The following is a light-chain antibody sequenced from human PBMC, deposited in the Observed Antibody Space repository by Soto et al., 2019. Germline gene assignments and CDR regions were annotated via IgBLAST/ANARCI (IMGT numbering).Light chain of an antibody. CDR2: DAS. Sequence: EIVMTQSPVTLSVSPGEGASLYCRARQRGRCTLVWYQQIPDQPPRLLMYDASNRATGIPTRFRGSGSGTEFTPTIIRLQSEDFAVDSCKQYKYWPITSGKGTRLDIK. CDR1: QRGRCT. V-gene: IGKV3-15*01. CDR3: KQYKYWPIT. J-gene: IGKJ5*01.